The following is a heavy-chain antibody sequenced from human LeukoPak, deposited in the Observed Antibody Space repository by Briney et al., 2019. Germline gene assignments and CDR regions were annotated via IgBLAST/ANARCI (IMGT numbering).Heavy chain of an antibody. CDR3: ASRRRPLTGDPTGYFDY. J-gene: IGHJ4*02. Sequence: GGSLRLSCAASGFTFSDYYMSWIRQAPGKGLEWVSFISSSGSTIYYADSVKGRFTISRDNAKNSLYLQMNSLRAEDTAVYYCASRRRPLTGDPTGYFDYWGQGTLVTVSS. CDR1: GFTFSDYY. V-gene: IGHV3-11*01. D-gene: IGHD7-27*01. CDR2: ISSSGSTI.